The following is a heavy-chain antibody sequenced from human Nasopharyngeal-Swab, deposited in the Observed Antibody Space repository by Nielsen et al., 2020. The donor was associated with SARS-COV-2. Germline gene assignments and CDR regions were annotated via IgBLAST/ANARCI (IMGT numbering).Heavy chain of an antibody. Sequence: WVRQAPGQGLEWMGIINPSGGSTSYAQKFQGRVTMTRDTSTSTVYMDLSSLRSEDTAVYYCARGAPNTVSALDYWGQGTPVTVPS. V-gene: IGHV1-46*01. J-gene: IGHJ4*02. CDR2: INPSGGST. CDR3: ARGAPNTVSALDY. D-gene: IGHD4-11*01.